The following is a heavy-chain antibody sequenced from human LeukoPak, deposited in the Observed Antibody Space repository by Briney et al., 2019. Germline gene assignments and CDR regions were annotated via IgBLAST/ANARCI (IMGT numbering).Heavy chain of an antibody. J-gene: IGHJ4*02. CDR3: ARARPTLAARKADFDY. D-gene: IGHD6-6*01. CDR1: GYTFTSYG. CDR2: ISAYNGNT. V-gene: IGHV1-18*01. Sequence: GASVKVSCKASGYTFTSYGISWVRQAPGQGLEWMGWISAYNGNTNYAQKLQGRVTMTTDTSTSTAYMELRSLRSDDTAVYYCARARPTLAARKADFDYWGQGTLVTVSS.